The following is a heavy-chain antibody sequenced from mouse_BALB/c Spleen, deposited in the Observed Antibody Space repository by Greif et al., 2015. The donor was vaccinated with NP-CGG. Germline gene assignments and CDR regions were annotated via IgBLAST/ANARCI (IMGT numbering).Heavy chain of an antibody. D-gene: IGHD4-1*01. CDR1: GFNIKDTY. CDR3: ARIHNWDVGY. J-gene: IGHJ2*01. CDR2: IDPANGNT. Sequence: VQLQQPGAELVKPGASVKLSCTASGFNIKDTYMHWVKQRPEQGLEWIGRIDPANGNTKYDPKFQGKATITADTSSNTAYLQLSSLTSEDTAVYYCARIHNWDVGYWGQGTTLTVSS. V-gene: IGHV14-3*02.